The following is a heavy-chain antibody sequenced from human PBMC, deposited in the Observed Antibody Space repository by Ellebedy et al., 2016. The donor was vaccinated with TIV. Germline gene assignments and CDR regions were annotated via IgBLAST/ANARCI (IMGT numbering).Heavy chain of an antibody. CDR3: ARRGSYGDYAVQVNNWFDR. CDR1: GFSFRSYW. V-gene: IGHV3-7*01. J-gene: IGHJ5*02. Sequence: GESLKISCAATGFSFRSYWMSWVRQAPGKGLEWVANIYQDGSVQYYLDSLKGRFTISRDNAINSLFLQMNSLRAGDTAVYYCARRGSYGDYAVQVNNWFDRWGQGTLVTV. CDR2: IYQDGSVQ. D-gene: IGHD4-17*01.